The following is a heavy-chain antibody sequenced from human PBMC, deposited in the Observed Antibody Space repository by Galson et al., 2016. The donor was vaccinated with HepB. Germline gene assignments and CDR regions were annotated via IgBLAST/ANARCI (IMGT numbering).Heavy chain of an antibody. V-gene: IGHV4-31*03. D-gene: IGHD6-6*01. J-gene: IGHJ4*02. CDR3: ARIDLFNVVRGAIDY. CDR1: GDSIGSMGYY. CDR2: IYYSWTT. Sequence: TLSLTCIVSGDSIGSMGYYWTWIRQHPGKGLEWIGNIYYSWTTYYNPSLESRATISVDTSEKQFSLRLRSVTAADTAMYYCARIDLFNVVRGAIDYWGQGTLVTVSS.